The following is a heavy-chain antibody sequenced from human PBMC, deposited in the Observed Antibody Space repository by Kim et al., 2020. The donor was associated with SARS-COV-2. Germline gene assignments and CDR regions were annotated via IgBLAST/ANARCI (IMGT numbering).Heavy chain of an antibody. Sequence: SVKVSCKASGGTFSSYAISWVRQAPGQGLEWMGGIIPIFGTANYAQKFQGRVTITADESTSTAYMELSSLRSEDTAVYYCARSIAAAGDWFDPWGQGTLVTVSS. CDR2: IIPIFGTA. CDR1: GGTFSSYA. D-gene: IGHD6-13*01. J-gene: IGHJ5*02. V-gene: IGHV1-69*13. CDR3: ARSIAAAGDWFDP.